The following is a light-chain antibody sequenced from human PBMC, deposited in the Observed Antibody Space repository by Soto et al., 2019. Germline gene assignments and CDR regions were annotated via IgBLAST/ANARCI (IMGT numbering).Light chain of an antibody. J-gene: IGLJ2*01. CDR3: ATWDDILDDPVV. CDR2: DDN. CDR1: SANIGEKT. V-gene: IGLV1-44*01. Sequence: QSVLTQPPSASGTPGQRVTISCSGGSANIGEKTVSWYQQFPGTAPTLLIYDDNQRPSGVPDRFSGSKSGTSVSLAISGLRSEDEATYYCATWDDILDDPVVFGGGTKLTVL.